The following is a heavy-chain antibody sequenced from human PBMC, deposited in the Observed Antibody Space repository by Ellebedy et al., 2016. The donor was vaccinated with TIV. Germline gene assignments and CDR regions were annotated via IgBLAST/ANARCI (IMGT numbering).Heavy chain of an antibody. D-gene: IGHD3-16*01. J-gene: IGHJ2*01. CDR1: GFTFSRHA. Sequence: GESLKISCAASGFTFSRHAMNWVRQAPGKGLEWVSYFHVSTMAYADSVKGRFTISRDNAKNSLYLQMNSLRDEDTAVYYCARGRSGHGGIIDLWGRGTLVTVSS. CDR3: ARGRSGHGGIIDL. CDR2: FHVSTM. V-gene: IGHV3-48*02.